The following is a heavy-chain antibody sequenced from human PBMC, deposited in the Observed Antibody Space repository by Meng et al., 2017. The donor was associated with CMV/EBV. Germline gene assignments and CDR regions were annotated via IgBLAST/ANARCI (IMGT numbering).Heavy chain of an antibody. D-gene: IGHD1-1*01. CDR2: ISDSGDAK. V-gene: IGHV3-11*04. J-gene: IGHJ4*02. CDR1: GFTFSDYY. CDR3: AKFVKDTRTWYSNYFDH. Sequence: GGSLRLSCAASGFTFSDYYMSWIRQAPGKGLEWVSYISDSGDAKFYGDSVKGRFTISRDNAKRSIYLQLNSLRADDTAVYYCAKFVKDTRTWYSNYFDHWGQGTLVTVSS.